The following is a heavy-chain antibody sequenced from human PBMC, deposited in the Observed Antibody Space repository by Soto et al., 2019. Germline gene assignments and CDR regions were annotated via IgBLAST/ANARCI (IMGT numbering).Heavy chain of an antibody. CDR3: ARVPSARYYGDYVYSAFDI. D-gene: IGHD4-17*01. J-gene: IGHJ3*02. CDR2: IYPGDSDT. CDR1: GYSFTSYW. Sequence: EVQLVQSGAEVKKPGESLKISCKGSGYSFTSYWIGWVRQMPGKGLEWMGIIYPGDSDTRYSPSFQGQVTISADKSISTAYLQWSSLKASDTAMYYCARVPSARYYGDYVYSAFDIWGQGTMVTVSS. V-gene: IGHV5-51*01.